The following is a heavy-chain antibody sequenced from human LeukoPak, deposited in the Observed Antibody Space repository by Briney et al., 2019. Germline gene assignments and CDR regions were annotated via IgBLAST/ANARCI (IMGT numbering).Heavy chain of an antibody. CDR3: ARDQYYYGSGSFDY. Sequence: GGSLRLSCAASGFTFSSYAMHWVRQAPGKGLEWVAVISYDGSNEYYADSVKGRFTISRDNSKNTLYLQMNSLRAEDTAVYYCARDQYYYGSGSFDYWGQGTLVTVSS. CDR1: GFTFSSYA. V-gene: IGHV3-30-3*01. CDR2: ISYDGSNE. D-gene: IGHD3-10*01. J-gene: IGHJ4*02.